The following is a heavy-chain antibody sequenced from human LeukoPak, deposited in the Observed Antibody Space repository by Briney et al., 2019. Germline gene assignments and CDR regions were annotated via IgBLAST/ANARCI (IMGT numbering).Heavy chain of an antibody. D-gene: IGHD6-13*01. V-gene: IGHV4-39*01. Sequence: SETLSLTCTVSGGSISSSSYYWGWIRQPPGKGLEWIGSIYYSGSTYYNPSLKSRVTISVDTSKNQSSLKLSSVTAADTAVYHCARQYSSSLFDPWGQGTLVTVSS. J-gene: IGHJ5*02. CDR1: GGSISSSSYY. CDR3: ARQYSSSLFDP. CDR2: IYYSGST.